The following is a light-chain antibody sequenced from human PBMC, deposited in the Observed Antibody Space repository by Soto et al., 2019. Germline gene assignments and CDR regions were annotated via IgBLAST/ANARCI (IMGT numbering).Light chain of an antibody. CDR2: GNS. V-gene: IGLV1-40*01. J-gene: IGLJ2*01. CDR1: SSNIGAGYD. CDR3: QSYESSPHVV. Sequence: QSVLTQPPSVSGAPGQRVTISCTGSSSNIGAGYDVHWYQQLPGTAPKLLIYGNSNRPSGVPDRFSGSKSATSASLAITGLLAEDEADYYCQSYESSPHVVFGGGTKLTVL.